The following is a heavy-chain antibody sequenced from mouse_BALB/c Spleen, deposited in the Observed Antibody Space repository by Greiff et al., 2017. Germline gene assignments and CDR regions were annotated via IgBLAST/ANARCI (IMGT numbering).Heavy chain of an antibody. V-gene: IGHV1-9*01. J-gene: IGHJ4*01. Sequence: LQESGAELMKPGASVKISCKATGYTFSSYWIEWVKQRPGHGLEWIGEILPGSGSTNYNEKFKGKATFTADTSSNTAYMQLSSLTSEDSAVYYCARYYRYDVYAMDYWGQGTSVTVSS. CDR3: ARYYRYDVYAMDY. CDR1: GYTFSSYW. D-gene: IGHD2-14*01. CDR2: ILPGSGST.